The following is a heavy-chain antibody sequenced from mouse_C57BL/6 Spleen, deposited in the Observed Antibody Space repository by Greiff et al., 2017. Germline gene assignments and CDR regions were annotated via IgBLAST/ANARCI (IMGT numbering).Heavy chain of an antibody. CDR1: GFSLTSSG. Sequence: VMLVESGPGLVAPSQSLSITCTVSGFSLTSSGVHWVRQPPGKGLAWLVVIWSDGSTTYNSALKARLSISKDNSKSQVFLKMNSLQTDDTAMYYCARHGGNWAMDYWGQGTSVTVSS. CDR2: IWSDGST. J-gene: IGHJ4*01. CDR3: ARHGGNWAMDY. V-gene: IGHV2-6-1*01. D-gene: IGHD1-1*02.